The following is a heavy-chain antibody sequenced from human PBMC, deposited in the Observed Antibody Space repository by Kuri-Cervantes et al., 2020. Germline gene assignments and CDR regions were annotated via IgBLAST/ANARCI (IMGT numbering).Heavy chain of an antibody. D-gene: IGHD3-10*01. CDR1: GFTFSSYE. J-gene: IGHJ6*03. V-gene: IGHV3-48*03. CDR2: ISSSGSTI. CDR3: ARGGYGSGSYYHYYYYYYYMDV. Sequence: GESLKISCAASGFTFSSYEMNWVRQAPGKGLEWVSYISSSGSTIYYADSVKGRFTISRDNAKNSLYLQMNSLRAEDTAVYYCARGGYGSGSYYHYYYYYYYMDVWGKGTTVTVSS.